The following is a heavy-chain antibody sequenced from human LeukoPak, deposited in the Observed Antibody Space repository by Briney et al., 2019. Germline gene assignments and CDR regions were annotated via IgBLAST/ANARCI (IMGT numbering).Heavy chain of an antibody. D-gene: IGHD3-22*01. CDR1: GYTFTGYY. CDR2: INPNSGGT. J-gene: IGHJ3*02. Sequence: ASVKVSCKAPGYTFTGYYMHWVRQAPGQGLEWMGWINPNSGGTNYAQKFQGRVTMTRDTSISTAYMELSRLRSDDTAVYYCARDQRVRDAFDIWGQGTMVTVSS. V-gene: IGHV1-2*02. CDR3: ARDQRVRDAFDI.